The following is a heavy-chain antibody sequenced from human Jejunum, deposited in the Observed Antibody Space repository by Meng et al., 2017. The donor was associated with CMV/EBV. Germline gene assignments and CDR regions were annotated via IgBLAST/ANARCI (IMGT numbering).Heavy chain of an antibody. J-gene: IGHJ5*02. CDR2: ISASGGST. CDR3: ARDKNARSSSGWFDP. V-gene: IGHV1-46*01. D-gene: IGHD6-6*01. Sequence: YTFTTYVVHWLRQAPGQGLEWMGMISASGGSTNDAQKFQGRVTMTRDTSTSTVFMELTSLRSEDTAVYYCARDKNARSSSGWFDPWGQGTLVTVSS. CDR1: YTFTTYV.